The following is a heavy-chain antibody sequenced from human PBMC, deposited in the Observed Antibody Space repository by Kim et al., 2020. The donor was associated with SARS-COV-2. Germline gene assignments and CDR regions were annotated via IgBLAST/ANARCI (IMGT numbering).Heavy chain of an antibody. J-gene: IGHJ5*02. V-gene: IGHV4-39*01. CDR2: IYYSGST. Sequence: SETLSLTCTVSGGSISSSSYYWGWIRQPPGKGLEWIGSIYYSGSTYYNPSLKSRVTISVDTSKNQFSLKLSSVTAADTAVYYCARQFLDYYGSGSYYNDWFDPWGQGTLVTVSS. D-gene: IGHD3-10*01. CDR1: GGSISSSSYY. CDR3: ARQFLDYYGSGSYYNDWFDP.